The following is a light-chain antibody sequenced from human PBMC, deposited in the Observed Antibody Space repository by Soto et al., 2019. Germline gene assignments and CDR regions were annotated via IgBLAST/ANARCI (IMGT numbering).Light chain of an antibody. CDR2: WAS. V-gene: IGKV4-1*01. CDR3: QQYHSTPWT. CDR1: QSVLYSSNNKNH. J-gene: IGKJ1*01. Sequence: DIVMTQSPDSLAVSLGERATINCKSSQSVLYSSNNKNHLAWYQQKPGQPPKLLIYWASTRESGVPDRFSGSGSGTDFTLTISSLQAEDLAVYYCQQYHSTPWTFGQGTRVEIK.